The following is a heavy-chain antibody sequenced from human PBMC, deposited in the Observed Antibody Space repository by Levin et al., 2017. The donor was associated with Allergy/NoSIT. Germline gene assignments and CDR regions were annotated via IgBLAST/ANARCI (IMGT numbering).Heavy chain of an antibody. D-gene: IGHD4-17*01. J-gene: IGHJ6*03. CDR1: GFTFSSYA. V-gene: IGHV3-23*01. CDR3: AKDSGDYSFSYYYMDV. CDR2: ISGSGGST. Sequence: PGESLKISCAASGFTFSSYAMSWVRQAPGKGLEWVSAISGSGGSTYYADSVKGRFTISRDNSKNTLYLQMNSLRAEDTAVYYCAKDSGDYSFSYYYMDVWGKGTTVTVSS.